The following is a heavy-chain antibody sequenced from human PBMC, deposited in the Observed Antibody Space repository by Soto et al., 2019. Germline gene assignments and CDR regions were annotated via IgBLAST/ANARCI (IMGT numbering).Heavy chain of an antibody. J-gene: IGHJ4*02. D-gene: IGHD3-22*01. CDR3: AKVWGITMIVVVITYFDY. V-gene: IGHV4-59*01. Sequence: SETLSLTCTVSGGSISSYYWSWIRQPPGKGLEWIGYIYYSGSTNYNPSLKSRVTISVDTSKNQFSLKLSSVTAADTAVYYCAKVWGITMIVVVITYFDYWGQGTLVTVSS. CDR2: IYYSGST. CDR1: GGSISSYY.